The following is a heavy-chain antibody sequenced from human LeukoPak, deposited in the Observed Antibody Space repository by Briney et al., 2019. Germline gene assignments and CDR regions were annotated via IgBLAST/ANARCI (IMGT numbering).Heavy chain of an antibody. J-gene: IGHJ4*02. CDR3: ARGLVAGTPPDLDY. Sequence: TGGSLRLSCAASGFTFNTYSMSWVRQAPGKGLEWVSSISTSSSYIYSADSVKGRFTISRDNAKNSLYLQMNSLRAEDTALYYCARGLVAGTPPDLDYWGQGTLVTVSS. CDR1: GFTFNTYS. D-gene: IGHD6-19*01. V-gene: IGHV3-21*04. CDR2: ISTSSSYI.